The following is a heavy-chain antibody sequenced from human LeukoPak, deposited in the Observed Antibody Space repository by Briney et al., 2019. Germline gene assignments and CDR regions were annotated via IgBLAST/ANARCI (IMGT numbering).Heavy chain of an antibody. CDR2: IYYSGST. V-gene: IGHV4-59*12. CDR3: ARVGRFGELLDY. D-gene: IGHD3-10*01. CDR1: GGSISSYY. Sequence: PSETLSLTCTVSGGSISSYYWSCIRQPPGKGLEWIGYIYYSGSTNYNPSLKSRVTMSVDTSKNQFSLKLSSVTAADTAVYYCARVGRFGELLDYWGQGTLVTVSS. J-gene: IGHJ4*02.